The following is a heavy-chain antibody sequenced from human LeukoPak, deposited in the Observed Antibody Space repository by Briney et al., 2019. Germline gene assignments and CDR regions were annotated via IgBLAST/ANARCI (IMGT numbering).Heavy chain of an antibody. Sequence: GASVKVSCKASGYTFTSYGISWVRQAPGQGLEWMGWISAYNGNTNYAQKLQGRVTMTTDTSTSTAYMELRSLRSDDTAVYYCARDRLRLGELSLGAAYFDYWGQGTLVTVSS. V-gene: IGHV1-18*01. CDR1: GYTFTSYG. D-gene: IGHD3-16*02. CDR2: ISAYNGNT. J-gene: IGHJ4*02. CDR3: ARDRLRLGELSLGAAYFDY.